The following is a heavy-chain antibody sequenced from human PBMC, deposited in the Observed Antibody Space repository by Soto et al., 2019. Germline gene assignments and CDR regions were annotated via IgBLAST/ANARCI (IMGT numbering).Heavy chain of an antibody. D-gene: IGHD3-22*01. CDR2: IIPIFGTA. CDR1: VGTFSSYA. J-gene: IGHJ4*02. CDR3: ARAYYYDSSGYGLFDY. Sequence: QVQLVQSWAEVKKPGSSVKVSCKASVGTFSSYAISWVRQAPGQGLEWMGGIIPIFGTANYAQKFQGRVTITADESTSTAYMELRSLRSEDTAVYYCARAYYYDSSGYGLFDYWGQGTLVTVSS. V-gene: IGHV1-69*01.